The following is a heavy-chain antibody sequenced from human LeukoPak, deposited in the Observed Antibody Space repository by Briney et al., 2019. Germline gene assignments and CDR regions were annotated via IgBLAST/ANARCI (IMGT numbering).Heavy chain of an antibody. V-gene: IGHV4-39*07. J-gene: IGHJ4*02. D-gene: IGHD6-13*01. Sequence: SETLSLTCTVSGGSISSSSYYWGWIRQPPGKGLEWIGSVYYSGSTYYYPSLKSRVTISVDRSKNQFSLKLSSVTAADTAVYYCARGSDSSSSFDYWGQGTLVTVSS. CDR1: GGSISSSSYY. CDR2: VYYSGST. CDR3: ARGSDSSSSFDY.